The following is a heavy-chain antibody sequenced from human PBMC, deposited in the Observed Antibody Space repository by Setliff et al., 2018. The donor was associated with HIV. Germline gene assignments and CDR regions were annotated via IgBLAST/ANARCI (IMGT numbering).Heavy chain of an antibody. J-gene: IGHJ5*02. CDR2: IKTDGTST. V-gene: IGHV3-74*01. CDR1: GFTFSSYW. Sequence: PGGSLRLSCAASGFTFSSYWMHWVRQVPGKGLVWVSRIKTDGTSTTYADSVKGRFTISRDDAKNSLFLQMNSLRADDTAVYYCARIPGSSSEGGWFDPWGQGTLVTVSS. D-gene: IGHD6-6*01. CDR3: ARIPGSSSEGGWFDP.